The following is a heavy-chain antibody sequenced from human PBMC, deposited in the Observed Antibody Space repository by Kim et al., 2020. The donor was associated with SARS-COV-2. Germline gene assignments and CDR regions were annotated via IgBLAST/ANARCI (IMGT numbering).Heavy chain of an antibody. V-gene: IGHV1-18*01. J-gene: IGHJ4*02. Sequence: KLQGRVTMTADTSTSTAYMELRSLRSDDTAVYYCARDLTYYYGSGSYYDYWGQGTLVTVSS. CDR3: ARDLTYYYGSGSYYDY. D-gene: IGHD3-10*01.